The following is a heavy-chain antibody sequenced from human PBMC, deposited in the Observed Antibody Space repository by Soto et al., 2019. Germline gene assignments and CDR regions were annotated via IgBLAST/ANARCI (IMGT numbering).Heavy chain of an antibody. J-gene: IGHJ4*02. Sequence: QVQLQQWGAGLLKPSETLSLTCAVYGGSFSGYYWTWIRQPPGKGLEWIGEIDHSGSTHYNPSLESRLTISVDTSKSQFSLKLSSVTAADTAVYYCARRHTLRMFRGVNGGTYWGQGALVTVSS. CDR3: ARRHTLRMFRGVNGGTY. CDR2: IDHSGST. CDR1: GGSFSGYY. D-gene: IGHD3-10*01. V-gene: IGHV4-34*01.